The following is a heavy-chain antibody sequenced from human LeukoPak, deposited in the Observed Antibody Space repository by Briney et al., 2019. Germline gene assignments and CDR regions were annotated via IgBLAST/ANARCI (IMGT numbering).Heavy chain of an antibody. J-gene: IGHJ4*02. CDR1: GYTFTSYY. D-gene: IGHD3-22*01. V-gene: IGHV1-2*02. CDR3: ARYGSPYYYDSSGYYPFDY. CDR2: INPNSGGT. Sequence: ASVKVSCKASGYTFTSYYMHWVRQAPGQGLEWMGWINPNSGGTNYAQKFQGRVTMTRDTSISTAYMELSRLRSDDTAVYYCARYGSPYYYDSSGYYPFDYWGQGTLVTVSS.